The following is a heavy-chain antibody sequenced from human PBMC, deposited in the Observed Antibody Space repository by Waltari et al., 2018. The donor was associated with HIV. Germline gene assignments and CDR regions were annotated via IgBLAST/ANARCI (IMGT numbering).Heavy chain of an antibody. CDR3: AKLGRGSMYYFDY. CDR1: GFTLSSYA. J-gene: IGHJ4*02. D-gene: IGHD5-12*01. V-gene: IGHV3-23*01. Sequence: EVQLLESGGGLVQPGGSLRLSCAASGFTLSSYALSWVRQAPGKGLEWVSAISGSGGSTYYADSVKGRFTISRDNSKNTLYLQMNSLRAEDTAVYYCAKLGRGSMYYFDYWGQGTLVTVSS. CDR2: ISGSGGST.